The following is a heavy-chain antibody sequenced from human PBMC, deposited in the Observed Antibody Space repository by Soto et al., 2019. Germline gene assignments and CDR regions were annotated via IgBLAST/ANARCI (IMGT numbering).Heavy chain of an antibody. J-gene: IGHJ4*02. Sequence: VGSLRLSCEASGFNFRDFWMHWVRQPPGKGPEWVSNIPSDGRDVSYADSVRGRFTISRDDARNTLYLQMSDLRVEDTAIYYCTRDDSGLGIVYWGQGTQVTVSS. CDR3: TRDDSGLGIVY. V-gene: IGHV3-74*01. D-gene: IGHD3-10*01. CDR1: GFNFRDFW. CDR2: IPSDGRDV.